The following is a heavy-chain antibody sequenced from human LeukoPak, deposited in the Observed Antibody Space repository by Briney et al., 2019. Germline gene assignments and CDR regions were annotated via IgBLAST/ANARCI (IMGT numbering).Heavy chain of an antibody. J-gene: IGHJ3*02. CDR3: AKVSLNMVNDAFDI. V-gene: IGHV3-23*01. CDR2: ISGSGGST. CDR1: GFTFSSYT. Sequence: GGSLRLSCAASGFTFSSYTMNWVRQAPGKGLEWVSTISGSGGSTYCADSVKGRFTISRDNSKNTLYLQMNGLRAEDTAMYYCAKVSLNMVNDAFDIWGQGTMVSVSS. D-gene: IGHD4/OR15-4a*01.